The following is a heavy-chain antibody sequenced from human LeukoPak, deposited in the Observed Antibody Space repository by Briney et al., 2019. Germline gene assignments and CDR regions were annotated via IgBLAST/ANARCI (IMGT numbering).Heavy chain of an antibody. V-gene: IGHV3-30*18. CDR1: GFTFSSYG. D-gene: IGHD2-15*01. Sequence: GGSLRLSCAASGFTFSSYGMHWVRQAPGKGLEWVAVISYDGSNKYYADSVKGRFTISRDNSKNTLYLQMNSLRAEDTAVYYCAKDSVMVVFGVRSYFDYWGQGTLVTVSS. CDR3: AKDSVMVVFGVRSYFDY. CDR2: ISYDGSNK. J-gene: IGHJ4*02.